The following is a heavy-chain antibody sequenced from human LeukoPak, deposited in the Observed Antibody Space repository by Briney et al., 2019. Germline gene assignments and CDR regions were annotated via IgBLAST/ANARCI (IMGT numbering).Heavy chain of an antibody. Sequence: GSLILSCAASGFTFSSYEMNWVRQAPGKGLEWVSYISSSGSTIYYADSVKGRFTISRDNAKNSLYLQMDSLRAEDTAVYYCAREVLPFDYWGQGTLVTVSS. CDR1: GFTFSSYE. V-gene: IGHV3-48*03. J-gene: IGHJ4*02. CDR3: AREVLPFDY. D-gene: IGHD1-1*01. CDR2: ISSSGSTI.